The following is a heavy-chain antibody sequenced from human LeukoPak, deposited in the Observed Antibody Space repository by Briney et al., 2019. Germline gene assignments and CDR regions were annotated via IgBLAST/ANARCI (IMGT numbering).Heavy chain of an antibody. D-gene: IGHD6-19*01. CDR1: GFTFSSYA. CDR2: ISYDGSNK. J-gene: IGHJ4*02. Sequence: GGSLRRSCAASGFTFSSYAMHWVRQAPGKGLEWVAVISYDGSNKYYADSVKGRFTISRDNSKNTLYLQMNSLRAEDTAVYYCASSDSYGYSSGFADYWGQGTLVTVSS. V-gene: IGHV3-30-3*01. CDR3: ASSDSYGYSSGFADY.